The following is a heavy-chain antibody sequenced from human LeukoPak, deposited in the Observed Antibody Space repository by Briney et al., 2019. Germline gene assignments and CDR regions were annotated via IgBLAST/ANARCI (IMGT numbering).Heavy chain of an antibody. V-gene: IGHV1-18*01. Sequence: ASVKVSCKASGYTFTSYGISWVRQAPGQGLEWMGWISAYNGNTNYAQKLQGRVTMTTDTSTSTAYMELRSLRSDDTAVYYCARAIGYYGSGSYYAYNWFDPWGQGTLVTVSS. D-gene: IGHD3-10*01. J-gene: IGHJ5*02. CDR1: GYTFTSYG. CDR2: ISAYNGNT. CDR3: ARAIGYYGSGSYYAYNWFDP.